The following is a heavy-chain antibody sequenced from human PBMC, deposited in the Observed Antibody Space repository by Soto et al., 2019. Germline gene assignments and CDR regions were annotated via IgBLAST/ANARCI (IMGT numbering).Heavy chain of an antibody. J-gene: IGHJ4*02. Sequence: HVQLVQSGAEVKKPGSSVRVSCKASGGTFRTSSFSWVRQAPGQGLEWMGGIIAMFGTTTYAPEFQGRLTITADESSHSVFMELSSLRPDDTAFYFCARDDREDTDLSAYYFDSWGQGSLVVVSS. CDR3: ARDDREDTDLSAYYFDS. V-gene: IGHV1-69*01. CDR2: IIAMFGTT. D-gene: IGHD2-15*01. CDR1: GGTFRTSS.